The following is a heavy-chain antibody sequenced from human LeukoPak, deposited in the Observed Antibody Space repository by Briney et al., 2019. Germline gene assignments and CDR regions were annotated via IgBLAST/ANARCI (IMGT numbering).Heavy chain of an antibody. CDR3: ARAWGNGAAAAPRYYYYGMDV. V-gene: IGHV4-34*01. D-gene: IGHD6-13*01. CDR1: GGSFSGYY. Sequence: SETLSLTCAVYGGSFSGYYWSWIRQPPGKGLEWSGEINHSGSTNYNPSLKSRVTISVDTSKNQFSLKLSSVTAADTAVYYCARAWGNGAAAAPRYYYYGMDVWGQGTTVTVSS. J-gene: IGHJ6*02. CDR2: INHSGST.